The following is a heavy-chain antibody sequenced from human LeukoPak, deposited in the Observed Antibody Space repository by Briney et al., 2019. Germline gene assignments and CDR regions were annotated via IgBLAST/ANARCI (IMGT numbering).Heavy chain of an antibody. J-gene: IGHJ4*02. CDR2: ISGSGGST. CDR1: GFTFSSYA. CDR3: AKDPVGIAAADPLDY. V-gene: IGHV3-23*01. Sequence: GGSLRLSCAASGFTFSSYAMSWVRQAPGKGLEWVSAISGSGGSTHYADSVKGRFTISRDNSKNTLYLQMNSLRAEDTAVYYCAKDPVGIAAADPLDYWGQGTLVTVSS. D-gene: IGHD6-13*01.